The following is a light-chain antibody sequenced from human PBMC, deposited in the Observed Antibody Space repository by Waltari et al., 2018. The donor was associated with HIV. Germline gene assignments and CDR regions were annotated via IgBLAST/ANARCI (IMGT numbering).Light chain of an antibody. CDR1: SSNIGSNS. CDR3: AAYDDNLPGWM. V-gene: IGLV1-47*01. J-gene: IGLJ3*02. CDR2: RND. Sequence: QSVLTQPPSASGTPGQRVTISCSGSSSNIGSNSVFWYQQFPGTAPKVLIDRNDRRPSGVPDRFSASRSGTSASLVISGLRSEDEADYYCAAYDDNLPGWMFGGGTKLTAL.